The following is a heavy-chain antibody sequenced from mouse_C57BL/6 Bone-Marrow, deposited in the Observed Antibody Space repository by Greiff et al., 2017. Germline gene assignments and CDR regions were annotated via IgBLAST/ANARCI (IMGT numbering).Heavy chain of an antibody. J-gene: IGHJ1*03. V-gene: IGHV6-3*01. D-gene: IGHD4-1*01. CDR1: GFTFSNYW. CDR2: IRLKSDNYAT. Sequence: DVMLVESGGGLVQPGGSMKLSCVASGFTFSNYWMNWVRQSPEKGLEWVAQIRLKSDNYATHYAESVKGRFTISRDDSKSSVYLQMNNLRAEDTGIYCCTGGELGRWYFDVWGTGTTVTVSS. CDR3: TGGELGRWYFDV.